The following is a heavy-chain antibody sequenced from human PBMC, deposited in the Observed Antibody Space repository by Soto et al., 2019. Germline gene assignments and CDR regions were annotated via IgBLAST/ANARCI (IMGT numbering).Heavy chain of an antibody. CDR3: AKDHQTYNWDYLFDS. D-gene: IGHD1-7*01. CDR1: GFTFSIND. V-gene: IGHV3-30*18. J-gene: IGHJ4*02. CDR2: ISNDGNNK. Sequence: GGSLRLSCAASGFTFSINDMHWVRQAPGRGLEWVAVISNDGNNKYYADSVKGRFTLSRDDSKNMVYLQMDSLRVEDTAVYYCAKDHQTYNWDYLFDSWGPGTLVTVSS.